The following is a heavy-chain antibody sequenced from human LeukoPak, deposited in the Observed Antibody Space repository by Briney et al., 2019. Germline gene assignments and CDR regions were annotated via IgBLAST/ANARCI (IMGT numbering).Heavy chain of an antibody. CDR2: ISYDGSNK. CDR1: GFTFSSYA. Sequence: GGSLRLSCAASGFTFSSYAMHWVRQAPGKGLEWVAVISYDGSNKYYADSVKGRFTISRDNSKNTLYLQMNSLRAEDTAVYYCARDLEDTAMIAGDYWGQGTLVTVSS. D-gene: IGHD5-18*01. CDR3: ARDLEDTAMIAGDY. V-gene: IGHV3-30*04. J-gene: IGHJ4*02.